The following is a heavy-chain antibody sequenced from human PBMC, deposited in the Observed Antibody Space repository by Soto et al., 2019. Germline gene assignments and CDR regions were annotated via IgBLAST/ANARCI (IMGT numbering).Heavy chain of an antibody. CDR3: AGGRYGDY. CDR1: GYAFTTYG. V-gene: IGHV1-18*01. Sequence: QVHLVQSGAEVKKPGASVKVSCQGSGYAFTTYGITWVRQAPGQGLEWRGWISAHNGNTNYAQKLQGRVTVTRETSTSTAYMELRSLRYDDTAVYYCAGGRYGDYWGQGALVTVSS. D-gene: IGHD1-1*01. CDR2: ISAHNGNT. J-gene: IGHJ4*02.